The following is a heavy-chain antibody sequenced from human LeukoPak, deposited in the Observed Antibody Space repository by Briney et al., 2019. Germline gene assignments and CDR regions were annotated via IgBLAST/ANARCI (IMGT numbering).Heavy chain of an antibody. CDR2: INHSGST. CDR1: GGSFSGYY. V-gene: IGHV4-34*01. J-gene: IGHJ6*02. CDR3: ARRGPTYGDYYYYGMDV. Sequence: SETLSLTCAVYGGSFSGYYWSWIRQPPGKGLEWIGEINHSGSTYYNPSLKSRVTISVDTSKNQFSLKLSSVTAADTAVYYCARRGPTYGDYYYYGMDVWGQGTTVTVSS. D-gene: IGHD4-17*01.